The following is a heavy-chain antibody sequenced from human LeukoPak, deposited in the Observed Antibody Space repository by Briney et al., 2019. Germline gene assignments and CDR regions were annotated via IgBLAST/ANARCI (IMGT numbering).Heavy chain of an antibody. CDR3: AREIAVAGSAFDI. CDR1: GGSISSSSYY. V-gene: IGHV4-30-4*08. D-gene: IGHD6-19*01. Sequence: SETLSLTCTVSGGSISSSSYYWGWIRQPPGKGLEWIGHIHFSGATNYNPSLRSRVDISIDPSNTQFSLRLTSVTASDTAVYYCAREIAVAGSAFDIWGQGTMVTVSS. J-gene: IGHJ3*02. CDR2: IHFSGAT.